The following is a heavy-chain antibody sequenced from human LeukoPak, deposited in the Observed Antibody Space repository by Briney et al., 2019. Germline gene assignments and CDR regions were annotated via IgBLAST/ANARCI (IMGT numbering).Heavy chain of an antibody. J-gene: IGHJ4*02. V-gene: IGHV3-48*04. D-gene: IGHD5-24*01. Sequence: GGSLRLSCAASGFTFSNYSMNWVRQAPGKGLEWVSYISSSSSTIYYADSVKGRLTISRDNAKNTLYLQMNSLRAEDTAVYYCARSKLPDGYNLYYFDYWGQGTLVTVSS. CDR3: ARSKLPDGYNLYYFDY. CDR1: GFTFSNYS. CDR2: ISSSSSTI.